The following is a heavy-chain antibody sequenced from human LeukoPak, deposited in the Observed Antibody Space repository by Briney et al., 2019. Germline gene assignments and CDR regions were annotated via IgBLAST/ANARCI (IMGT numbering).Heavy chain of an antibody. V-gene: IGHV3-53*01. J-gene: IGHJ4*02. CDR3: ASMEPAAPKSYYFDF. Sequence: PGGSLRLSCAVSGLTVSGNYMSWVRQSLWKGLEWVSLIYTDGRTFYADSVRGRFIISRDNSKNTLYLQMNSLTAEDTAVYYCASMEPAAPKSYYFDFWGQGTLVTVSS. CDR1: GLTVSGNY. D-gene: IGHD2-2*01. CDR2: IYTDGRT.